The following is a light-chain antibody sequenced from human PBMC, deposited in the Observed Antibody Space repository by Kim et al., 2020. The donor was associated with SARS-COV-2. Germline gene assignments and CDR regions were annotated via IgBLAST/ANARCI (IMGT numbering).Light chain of an antibody. Sequence: GVEVTLTCGLRAGSVSTVHSPSWSQKNTGQVPRTLNYSKDTRPSGVPRRFAGASVGNKAAPTIAGAQADDESDYYCMLYMGNGISVFGGGTQLTVL. CDR1: AGSVSTVHS. V-gene: IGLV8-61*01. J-gene: IGLJ3*02. CDR3: MLYMGNGISV. CDR2: SKD.